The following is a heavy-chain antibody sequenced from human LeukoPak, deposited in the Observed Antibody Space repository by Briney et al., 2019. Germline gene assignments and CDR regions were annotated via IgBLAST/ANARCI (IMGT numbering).Heavy chain of an antibody. V-gene: IGHV3-33*01. D-gene: IGHD2-15*01. Sequence: GGSLRLSCAASGFTFSSYGMHWVRQAPGKGLEWVAVIWYDGSNKYYADSVKGRFTISRDNSKNTLYLQMNSLRAEDTAVYYCARDQVVVAATYHYYYGMDVWGQGTTVTVSS. CDR2: IWYDGSNK. J-gene: IGHJ6*02. CDR3: ARDQVVVAATYHYYYGMDV. CDR1: GFTFSSYG.